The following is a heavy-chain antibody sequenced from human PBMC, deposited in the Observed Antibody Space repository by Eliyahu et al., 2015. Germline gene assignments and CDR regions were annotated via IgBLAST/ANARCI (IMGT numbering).Heavy chain of an antibody. V-gene: IGHV6-1*01. D-gene: IGHD5-24*01. CDR3: SRVIGDGYNYGDF. CDR2: TYYRSKWYN. Sequence: PSRGXEXLGRTYYRSKWYNDYAVSVKSRITINPDTSKNQFSLQLNSVTPEDTAVYYCSRVIGDGYNYGDFWGQGTLVTVSS. J-gene: IGHJ4*02.